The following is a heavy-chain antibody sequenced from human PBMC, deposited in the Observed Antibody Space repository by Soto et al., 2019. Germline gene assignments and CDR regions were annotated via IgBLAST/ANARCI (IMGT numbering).Heavy chain of an antibody. J-gene: IGHJ4*02. CDR2: ISGSGGST. Sequence: GGSLRLSCAASGFTFSSYAMSWVRQAPGKGLEWVSAISGSGGSTYYADSVKGRFTISRDNSKNTLYLQMNSLRAEDTAVYYCAKSPLGYCSSTSCLKYSSGWFLYFDYWGQGTLVTVSS. D-gene: IGHD2-2*01. V-gene: IGHV3-23*01. CDR3: AKSPLGYCSSTSCLKYSSGWFLYFDY. CDR1: GFTFSSYA.